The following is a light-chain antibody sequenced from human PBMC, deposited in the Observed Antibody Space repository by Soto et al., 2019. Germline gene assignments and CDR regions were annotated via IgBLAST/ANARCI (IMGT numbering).Light chain of an antibody. CDR3: QQGYSTGS. CDR1: QNIASH. J-gene: IGKJ1*01. V-gene: IGKV1-39*01. CDR2: TAS. Sequence: DIQMTQSPSSLSASVGDSVTITCRASQNIASHLNWYQQKPGKAPKRLIYTASILDRGVPSRFSGSVSATDFTLTINNLQPDDFATYFCQQGYSTGSFGQGTRVDIK.